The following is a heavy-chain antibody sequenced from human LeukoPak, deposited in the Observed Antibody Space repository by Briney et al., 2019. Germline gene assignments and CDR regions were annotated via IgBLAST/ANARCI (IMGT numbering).Heavy chain of an antibody. J-gene: IGHJ5*02. CDR1: GYTFTSYD. CDR3: ARVLVKPLRTNWFDP. Sequence: ASVKVSCKASGYTFTSYDINWVRQATGQGLEWMGWMNPNSGNTGYAQKLQGRVTMSRNTSISTAYMELSSLRSEDTAVYYCARVLVKPLRTNWFDPWGQGTLVTVSS. D-gene: IGHD6-13*01. CDR2: MNPNSGNT. V-gene: IGHV1-8*01.